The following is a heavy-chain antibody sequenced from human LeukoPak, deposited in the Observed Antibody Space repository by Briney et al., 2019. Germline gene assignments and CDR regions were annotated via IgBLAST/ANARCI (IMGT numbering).Heavy chain of an antibody. D-gene: IGHD3-3*01. CDR2: IYYSGST. V-gene: IGHV4-59*01. CDR3: ASGDYDFWSGYYRLDP. CDR1: GGSISSYY. J-gene: IGHJ5*02. Sequence: PSETLSLTCTVSGGSISSYYWSWIRHPPGKGLEWIGYIYYSGSTNYNPSLKSRVTISVDTSKNQFSLKLSSVTAADTAVYYCASGDYDFWSGYYRLDPWGQGTLVTVSS.